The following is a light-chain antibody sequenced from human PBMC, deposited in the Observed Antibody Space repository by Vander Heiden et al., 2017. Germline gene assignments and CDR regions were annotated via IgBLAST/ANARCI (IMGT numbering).Light chain of an antibody. CDR1: RRDVGSYNL. CDR3: CSYAGGNTLV. CDR2: EVT. J-gene: IGLJ3*02. V-gene: IGLV2-23*02. Sequence: QSALTQPASVSGSPGQSITISCTGGRRDVGSYNLVSWYQHHPGRAPRLVIYEVTKRASGVSSRFSGSKSGSAASLTISGLQPEDEGEYHCCSYAGGNTLVFGGGTKLTVL.